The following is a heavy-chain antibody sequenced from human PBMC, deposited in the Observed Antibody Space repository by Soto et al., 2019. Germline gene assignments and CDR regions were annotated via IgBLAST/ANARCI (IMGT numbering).Heavy chain of an antibody. CDR3: ARDGGYAGPDGMDV. D-gene: IGHD2-15*01. CDR2: ISPILGIA. CDR1: GGTFSSYT. J-gene: IGHJ6*02. V-gene: IGHV1-69*08. Sequence: QVQLVQSGAEVKKPGSSVKVSCKASGGTFSSYTISWVRQAPGQGLEWMGRISPILGIANYAQKFQGRVTLTADKSTSTAYMELSSLRSEDTAVYYFARDGGYAGPDGMDVWVQGTTVTV.